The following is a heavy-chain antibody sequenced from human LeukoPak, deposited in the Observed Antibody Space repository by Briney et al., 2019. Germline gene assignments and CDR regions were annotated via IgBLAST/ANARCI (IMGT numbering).Heavy chain of an antibody. CDR3: ARETYCTNGVCYSGWYFDL. Sequence: ASVKVSCKASGYTFTSYAMNWVRQAPGQGLEWMGWINTNTGNPTYAQGFTGRFVFSLDTSVSTAYLQISSLKAEDTAVYYCARETYCTNGVCYSGWYFDLWGRGTLVTVSS. CDR2: INTNTGNP. CDR1: GYTFTSYA. V-gene: IGHV7-4-1*02. D-gene: IGHD2-8*01. J-gene: IGHJ2*01.